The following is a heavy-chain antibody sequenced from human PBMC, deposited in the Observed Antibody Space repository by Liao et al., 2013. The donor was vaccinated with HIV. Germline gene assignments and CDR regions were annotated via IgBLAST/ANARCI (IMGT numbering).Heavy chain of an antibody. CDR2: IHTSGGT. CDR1: GGSISSGNYY. J-gene: IGHJ4*02. CDR3: AGFSVHFPVQYFDS. D-gene: IGHD1-1*01. V-gene: IGHV4-61*02. Sequence: QVQLQESGPGLVKPSQTLSLTCAVSGGSISSGNYYWTWIRQPAGKGLEYIGRIHTSGGTDSNPSLRNRITISIDTSKNQFSLELSSVTAADTAVYYCAGFSVHFPVQYFDSWGQGTLVAVSS.